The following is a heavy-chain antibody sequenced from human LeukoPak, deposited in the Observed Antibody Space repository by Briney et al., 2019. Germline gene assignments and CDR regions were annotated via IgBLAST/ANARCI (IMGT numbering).Heavy chain of an antibody. Sequence: PGGSLRLSCTASGFSVSGNFMTWVRQAPGKGLEWISFIYAGGTPSYADSVKGRFTLSRNNSKNTIYLQLNSLRVEDTAVYYCARGRSRSSSGWYFDYWGQGTLVTVSS. D-gene: IGHD3-22*01. V-gene: IGHV3-53*01. J-gene: IGHJ4*02. CDR3: ARGRSRSSSGWYFDY. CDR2: IYAGGTP. CDR1: GFSVSGNF.